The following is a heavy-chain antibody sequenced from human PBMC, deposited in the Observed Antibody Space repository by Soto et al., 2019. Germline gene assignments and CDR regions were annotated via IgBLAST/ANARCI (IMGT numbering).Heavy chain of an antibody. CDR3: ARGGITMVRGVTDYYYYMDV. Sequence: GGFLRLSCAASGFTFSSYWMSWVRQAPGKGLEWVANIKQDGSEKYYVDSVKGRFTISRDNAKNSLNLQMNSLRAEDTAVYYCARGGITMVRGVTDYYYYMDVWGKGTTVTVSS. V-gene: IGHV3-7*01. CDR2: IKQDGSEK. CDR1: GFTFSSYW. D-gene: IGHD3-10*01. J-gene: IGHJ6*03.